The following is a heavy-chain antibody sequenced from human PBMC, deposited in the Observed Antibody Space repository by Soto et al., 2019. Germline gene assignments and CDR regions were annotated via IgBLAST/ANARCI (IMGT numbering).Heavy chain of an antibody. Sequence: GASVKVSCKASGGTFSSYAISWVRQAPGQGLEWMGGIIPIFGTANYAQKFQGRVTITADESTSTAYMELSSLRSEDTAVYYCASRAGGYSGYDWFDPWGQGTLVTVSS. CDR3: ASRAGGYSGYDWFDP. D-gene: IGHD5-12*01. V-gene: IGHV1-69*13. CDR1: GGTFSSYA. J-gene: IGHJ5*02. CDR2: IIPIFGTA.